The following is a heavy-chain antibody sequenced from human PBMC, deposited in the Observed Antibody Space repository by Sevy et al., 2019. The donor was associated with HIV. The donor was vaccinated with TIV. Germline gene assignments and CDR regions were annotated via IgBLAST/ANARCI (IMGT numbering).Heavy chain of an antibody. J-gene: IGHJ4*02. CDR1: GGSISSGGYY. CDR2: IYYSGST. D-gene: IGHD3-9*01. CDR3: ARTYYDILTGYYRLGHFDY. Sequence: SETLSLTCTVSGGSISSGGYYWSWIRQHPGKGLEWIGYIYYSGSTYYNPSLKSRVTISVDTSKNLFSLKLSSVTAADTAVYYCARTYYDILTGYYRLGHFDYWGQGTLVTVSS. V-gene: IGHV4-31*03.